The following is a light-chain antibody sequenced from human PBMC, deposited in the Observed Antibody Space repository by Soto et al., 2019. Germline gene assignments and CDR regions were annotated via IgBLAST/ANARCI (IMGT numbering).Light chain of an antibody. Sequence: DIQMTQSPSSLSASVGDRVTITCQASQDIANYLNWYQQKPGKAPKLLIYDASSLGRGVPSRFSGSGSGTDFTLTISSLQPEDIATYYCQQYDNLFSFGGGTKVEIK. V-gene: IGKV1-33*01. CDR1: QDIANY. CDR3: QQYDNLFS. J-gene: IGKJ4*01. CDR2: DAS.